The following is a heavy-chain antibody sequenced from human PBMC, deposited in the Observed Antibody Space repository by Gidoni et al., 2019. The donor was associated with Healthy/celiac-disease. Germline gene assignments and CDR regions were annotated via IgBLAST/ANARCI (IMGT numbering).Heavy chain of an antibody. D-gene: IGHD5-18*01. Sequence: QVQLQESGPGLVTPSETLSLTCTVSGGSISSYYWSWIRQPAGKGLEWIGRIYTSGSTNYNPSLKSRVTMSVDTSKNQFSLKLSSVTAADTVVYYCARDVDTAMSIYWYFDLWGRGTLVTVSS. CDR2: IYTSGST. V-gene: IGHV4-4*07. J-gene: IGHJ2*01. CDR3: ARDVDTAMSIYWYFDL. CDR1: GGSISSYY.